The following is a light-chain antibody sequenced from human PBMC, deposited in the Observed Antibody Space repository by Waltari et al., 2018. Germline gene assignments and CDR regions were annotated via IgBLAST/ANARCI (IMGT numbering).Light chain of an antibody. V-gene: IGKV3-20*01. CDR2: GAS. J-gene: IGKJ1*01. CDR3: QHYVRLPAT. CDR1: QRVSRA. Sequence: EIVLTQSPGSLSSSPGERVTPPCRASQRVSRALAWYQQKPGQAPRLLIVGASNRATGIPDRCSGSGSETDFSLTISRLEPEDFAVYYCQHYVRLPATFGRGTKVEIK.